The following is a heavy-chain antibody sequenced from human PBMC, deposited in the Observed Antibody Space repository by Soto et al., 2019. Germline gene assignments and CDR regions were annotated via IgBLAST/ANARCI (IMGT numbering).Heavy chain of an antibody. CDR2: IKEDGSEK. V-gene: IGHV3-7*03. CDR1: GFTFSNSW. D-gene: IGHD4-17*01. Sequence: GGSLRLSCAASGFTFSNSWMAWVRQAPGKGLEWVANIKEDGSEKYYVDSVEGRFTVSRDNSKNTLYLQMNSLGAEDTAVYYCAKPPTTKTTYNWYLDLWGRGTLVTVSS. J-gene: IGHJ2*01. CDR3: AKPPTTKTTYNWYLDL.